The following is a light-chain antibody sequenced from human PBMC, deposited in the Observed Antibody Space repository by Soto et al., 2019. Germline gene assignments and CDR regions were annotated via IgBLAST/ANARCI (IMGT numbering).Light chain of an antibody. CDR1: SSDVGGYNY. J-gene: IGLJ2*01. CDR3: SSYTSRSTVV. V-gene: IGLV2-14*01. CDR2: EVS. Sequence: QSALTQPASVSGSPGQSTTISCTGTSSDVGGYNYVSWYQQHPGKAPKLMIYEVSNRPSGVSNRFSGSKSGNTASLTISGLKAEDEADYYCSSYTSRSTVVFGGGTKLTVL.